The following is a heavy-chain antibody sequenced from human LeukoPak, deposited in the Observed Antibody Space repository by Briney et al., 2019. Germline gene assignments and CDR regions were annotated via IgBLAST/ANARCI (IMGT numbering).Heavy chain of an antibody. CDR2: IYHSGST. V-gene: IGHV4-38-2*02. CDR3: ARDLYSSSWYQTQYFDY. J-gene: IGHJ4*02. Sequence: SETLSLTCAVSGYSISSGYYWGWIRQPPGKGLEWIGSIYHSGSTYYNPSLKSRVTISVDTYKNQFSLKLSSVTAADTAVYYCARDLYSSSWYQTQYFDYWGQGTLVTVSS. CDR1: GYSISSGYY. D-gene: IGHD6-13*01.